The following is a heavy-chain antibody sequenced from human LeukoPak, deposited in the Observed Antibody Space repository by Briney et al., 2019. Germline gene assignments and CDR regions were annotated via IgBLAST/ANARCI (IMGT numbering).Heavy chain of an antibody. CDR2: IRSKANSYAT. CDR1: GFTFSGSA. Sequence: GGSLRLSCAASGFTFSGSAMHWVRQASGKGLERVGRIRSKANSYATAYAASVKGRFAISRDDSKNTAYLQMNSLKTEDTAVYYCTRPDTAMDRTDYWGQGTLVTVSS. CDR3: TRPDTAMDRTDY. D-gene: IGHD5-18*01. V-gene: IGHV3-73*01. J-gene: IGHJ4*02.